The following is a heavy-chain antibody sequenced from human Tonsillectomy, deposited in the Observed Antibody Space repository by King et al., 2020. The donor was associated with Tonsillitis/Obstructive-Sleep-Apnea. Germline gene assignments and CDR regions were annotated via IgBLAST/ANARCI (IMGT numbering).Heavy chain of an antibody. CDR3: TTDIVVVAAATDPFDY. V-gene: IGHV3-15*01. Sequence: EVQLVESGGGLVKPGGSLRLSCAASGFTFSNAWMSWVRQAPGKGLEWVGRIKSKTDGGTTDYAAPVKGRFTISRDDSKNTLYLQMNSLKTEDTAVYYCTTDIVVVAAATDPFDYWGQGTLVTVYS. J-gene: IGHJ4*02. CDR2: IKSKTDGGTT. CDR1: GFTFSNAW. D-gene: IGHD2-2*01.